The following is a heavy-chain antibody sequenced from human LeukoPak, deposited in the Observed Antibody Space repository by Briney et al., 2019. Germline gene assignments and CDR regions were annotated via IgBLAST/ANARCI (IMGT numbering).Heavy chain of an antibody. CDR2: INPNSGGT. V-gene: IGHV1-2*02. CDR1: GYTFTGYY. Sequence: GASVKVSCKASGYTFTGYYMHWVRQAPGQGLEWMGWINPNSGGTNYAQKFQGRVTMTRDTSISTAYMELSRLRSDDTAVYYCARVLRSIAAAGTRWFDPWGQGTLVTVSS. D-gene: IGHD6-13*01. J-gene: IGHJ5*02. CDR3: ARVLRSIAAAGTRWFDP.